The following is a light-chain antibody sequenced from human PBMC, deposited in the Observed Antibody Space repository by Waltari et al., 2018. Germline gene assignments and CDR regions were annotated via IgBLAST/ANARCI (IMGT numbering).Light chain of an antibody. Sequence: DIQMTQSPSSLSASVGDRVTITCRAGQDISNSLAWYQQKPGKAPKLLLYAASRLQSGVPSRFSGRGSGTDYTLTISSLQPEDFATYYCQQYYDTPQVTFGPGTKVDIK. CDR3: QQYYDTPQVT. CDR2: AAS. CDR1: QDISNS. J-gene: IGKJ3*01. V-gene: IGKV1-NL1*01.